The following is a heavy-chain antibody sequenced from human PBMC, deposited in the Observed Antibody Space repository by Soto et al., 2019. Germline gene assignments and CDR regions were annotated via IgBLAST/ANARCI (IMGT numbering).Heavy chain of an antibody. V-gene: IGHV3-72*01. J-gene: IGHJ6*02. Sequence: EVQLVESGGGLVQPGGSLRLSCEASGFTFSDHYMDWVRQAPGKGLEWVGRIRRQVNSYTTEYAPTVKGRFTISRDASKNSLYLQITSLKTDDTAVYYCPRELVLGTPGGLDVWGQGTAVAVSS. CDR3: PRELVLGTPGGLDV. CDR2: IRRQVNSYTT. CDR1: GFTFSDHY. D-gene: IGHD6-13*01.